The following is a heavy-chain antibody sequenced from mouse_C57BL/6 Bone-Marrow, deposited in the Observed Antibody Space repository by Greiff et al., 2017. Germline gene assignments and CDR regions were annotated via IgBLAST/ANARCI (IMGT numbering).Heavy chain of an antibody. V-gene: IGHV1-26*01. D-gene: IGHD2-1*01. CDR1: GYTFTDYY. J-gene: IGHJ3*01. CDR3: ARDGKYVEPFAY. Sequence: EVQLQQSGPELVKPGASVKISCKASGYTFTDYYMNWVKQSHGKSLEWIGDINPNNGGTSYTPKFKGKATLTVDKSSSTAYMELRSLTSEDSAVYYCARDGKYVEPFAYWGQGTLVTVSA. CDR2: INPNNGGT.